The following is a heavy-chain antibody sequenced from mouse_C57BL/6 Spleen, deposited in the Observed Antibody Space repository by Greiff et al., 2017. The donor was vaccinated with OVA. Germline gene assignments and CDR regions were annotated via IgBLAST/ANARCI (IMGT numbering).Heavy chain of an antibody. CDR2: ISSGSSTI. CDR1: GFTFSDYG. V-gene: IGHV5-17*01. Sequence: DVHLVESGGGLVKPGGSLKLSCAASGFTFSDYGMHWVRQAPEKGLEWVAYISSGSSTIYYADTVKGRFTISRDNAKNTLFLQMTSLRSEDTAMYYCAYGNWGYWGQGTTLTVSS. CDR3: AYGNWGY. D-gene: IGHD2-1*01. J-gene: IGHJ2*01.